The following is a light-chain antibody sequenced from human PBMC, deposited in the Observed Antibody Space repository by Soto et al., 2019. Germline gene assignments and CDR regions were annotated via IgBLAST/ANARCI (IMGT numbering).Light chain of an antibody. V-gene: IGLV1-40*01. CDR3: QSYDSSLSGWL. J-gene: IGLJ2*01. CDR1: SSNIGAGYD. Sequence: QSVLTQPPSVSGAPGQRVTISCTGSSSNIGAGYDVHWYQQLPGTAPKLLVHGNTDRPSGVPDRFSGSKSGTSASLAITGLQAEDDADYYCQSYDSSLSGWLFGGGPKLTVL. CDR2: GNT.